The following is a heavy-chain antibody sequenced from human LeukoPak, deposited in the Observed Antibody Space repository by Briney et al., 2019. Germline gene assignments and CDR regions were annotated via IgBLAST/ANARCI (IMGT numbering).Heavy chain of an antibody. D-gene: IGHD3-22*01. Sequence: PSETLSLTCAVYGGSFSGYYWSWIRQPPGKGLEWIGEINHSGSTNYNPSLKSRVTISVDTSKNQFSLKLSSVTAADTAVYYCARVLDSSGYYYSFDPWGQGTLVTVSS. CDR1: GGSFSGYY. V-gene: IGHV4-34*01. J-gene: IGHJ5*02. CDR2: INHSGST. CDR3: ARVLDSSGYYYSFDP.